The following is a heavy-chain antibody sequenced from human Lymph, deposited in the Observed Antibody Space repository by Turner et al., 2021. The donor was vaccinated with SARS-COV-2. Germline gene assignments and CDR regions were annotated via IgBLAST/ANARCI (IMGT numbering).Heavy chain of an antibody. V-gene: IGHV1-69*04. CDR2: IIPILGIA. CDR1: CATFSSYA. Sequence: QVQLVQSGAEVKKPGSSLTVSCKASCATFSSYAINWVRQAPGQGLEWMGRIIPILGIANYAQKFQGRVTITAEKSTSTAYMELRSLRSEDTAVYYCARGRLDSFGGGYYSWFDPWGQGTLVTVSS. D-gene: IGHD1-26*01. J-gene: IGHJ5*02. CDR3: ARGRLDSFGGGYYSWFDP.